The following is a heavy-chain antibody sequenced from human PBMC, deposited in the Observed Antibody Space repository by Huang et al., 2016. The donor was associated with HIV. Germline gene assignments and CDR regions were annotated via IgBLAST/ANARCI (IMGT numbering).Heavy chain of an antibody. J-gene: IGHJ3*02. V-gene: IGHV3-30*03. D-gene: IGHD5-18*01. CDR3: ARAKDTWDAYDI. Sequence: QVQLVESGGGVVQPGRSLRLSCAASVFPFNNHAMHWVRQAPGKWRDWGEVRSKDGRNNYYADSVKGRFTISRDSSKSTLFLHMTSLRTEDTAVYYCARAKDTWDAYDIWGQGTMVIVSS. CDR2: RSKDGRNN. CDR1: VFPFNNHA.